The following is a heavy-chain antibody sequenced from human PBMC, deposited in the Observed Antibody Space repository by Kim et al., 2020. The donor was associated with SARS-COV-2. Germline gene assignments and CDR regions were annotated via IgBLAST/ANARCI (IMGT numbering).Heavy chain of an antibody. D-gene: IGHD3-22*01. CDR1: GGSFSGYY. Sequence: SETLSLTCAVYGGSFSGYYWSWIRQPPGKGLEWIGEINHSGSTNYNPSLKSRVTISVDTSKNQFSLKLSSVTAADTAVYYCARVTITMIVVVIKPYYYYGMDVGGQGTTVTVSS. V-gene: IGHV4-34*01. CDR3: ARVTITMIVVVIKPYYYYGMDV. CDR2: INHSGST. J-gene: IGHJ6*02.